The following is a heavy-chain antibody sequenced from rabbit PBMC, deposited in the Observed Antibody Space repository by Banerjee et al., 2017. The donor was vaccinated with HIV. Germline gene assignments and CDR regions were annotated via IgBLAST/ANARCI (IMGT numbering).Heavy chain of an antibody. CDR1: GIDFSGLYY. D-gene: IGHD8-1*01. V-gene: IGHV1S43*01. Sequence: QQHLEESGGGLVKAGGTLTLTCKASGIDFSGLYYMCWVRQAPGKGPEWIACIYIGGVITHYASWVNGRFTISRSTSLNTVTLQMTSLTAADTATYFCARDLDGSSDLWGPGTLVTVS. J-gene: IGHJ4*01. CDR2: IYIGGVIT. CDR3: ARDLDGSSDL.